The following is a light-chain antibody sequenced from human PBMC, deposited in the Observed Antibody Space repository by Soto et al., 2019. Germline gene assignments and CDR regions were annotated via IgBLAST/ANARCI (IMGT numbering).Light chain of an antibody. CDR2: GAS. Sequence: EIVLTQSPGTLSLSPGERATLSCRASQSVSSNLLAWYQQKPGQAPRLLIYGASRRATGIPDSFSGSGSGTAFTLTISILESEDFALYHCQHYGSSPSTFGQGTRLEIK. J-gene: IGKJ5*01. CDR1: QSVSSNL. CDR3: QHYGSSPST. V-gene: IGKV3-20*01.